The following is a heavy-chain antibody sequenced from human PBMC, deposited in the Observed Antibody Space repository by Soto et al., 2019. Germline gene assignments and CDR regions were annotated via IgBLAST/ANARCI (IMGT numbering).Heavy chain of an antibody. Sequence: SETLSLTCSVSGESISSGGYYWSWIRHLPGKGLEWIGYIYDTESAYYNPSLKSRVSISMDTSENHFAMRLTSVTAADSAVYYCARASSSSSAADYWGQGLQVTSPQ. CDR2: IYDTESA. CDR3: ARASSSSSAADY. D-gene: IGHD6-6*01. V-gene: IGHV4-31*03. J-gene: IGHJ4*02. CDR1: GESISSGGYY.